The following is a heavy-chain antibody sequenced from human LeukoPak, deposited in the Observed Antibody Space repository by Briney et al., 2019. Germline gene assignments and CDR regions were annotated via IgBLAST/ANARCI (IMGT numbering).Heavy chain of an antibody. CDR2: IGGSGGST. CDR3: AKRYCSSTSCYWGYYYGMDV. D-gene: IGHD2-2*01. CDR1: GFTFSSYA. V-gene: IGHV3-23*01. J-gene: IGHJ6*04. Sequence: GGSLRLSCAASGFTFSSYAMSWVRQAPGKGVEWVSAIGGSGGSTYYADSVKGRFTISRDNSKNTLYLQMNSLRAEDTAVYYCAKRYCSSTSCYWGYYYGMDVWGKGTTVTVSS.